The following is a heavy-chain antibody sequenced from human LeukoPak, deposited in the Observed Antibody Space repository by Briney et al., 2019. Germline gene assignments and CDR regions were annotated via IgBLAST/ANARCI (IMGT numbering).Heavy chain of an antibody. D-gene: IGHD6-19*01. CDR1: GFTFSSYA. CDR3: ARPEAVAGTAPTYYFDY. CDR2: ITYDGSNK. Sequence: GRSLRLSCAASGFTFSSYAMHWVRQAPGKGLEWVAVITYDGSNKYYADSVKGRFTISRDNSKNTLYLQMNSLRAEDTAVYYCARPEAVAGTAPTYYFDYWGQGTLVTVSS. J-gene: IGHJ4*02. V-gene: IGHV3-30-3*01.